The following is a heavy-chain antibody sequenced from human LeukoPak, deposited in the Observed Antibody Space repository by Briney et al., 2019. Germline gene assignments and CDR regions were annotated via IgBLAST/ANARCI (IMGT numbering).Heavy chain of an antibody. CDR2: ISSSSSYI. J-gene: IGHJ6*03. V-gene: IGHV3-21*01. CDR1: GFTFSSYS. D-gene: IGHD4-17*01. CDR3: AKSGGTYGDYFYYYYMDV. Sequence: GGSLRLSCAASGFTFSSYSMNWVRQAPGKGLEWVSSISSSSSYIYYADSVKGRFTISRDNAKNSLYLQMNSLRAEDTAVYYCAKSGGTYGDYFYYYYMDVWGKGTTVTVSS.